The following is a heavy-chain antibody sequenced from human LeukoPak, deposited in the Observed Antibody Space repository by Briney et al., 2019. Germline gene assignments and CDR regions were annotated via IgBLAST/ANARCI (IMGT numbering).Heavy chain of an antibody. CDR1: GFTFDDYA. V-gene: IGHV3-43D*03. D-gene: IGHD3-3*01. CDR3: AKGTSYYDFWSGYLIAVDC. J-gene: IGHJ4*02. CDR2: ISWDGGST. Sequence: GGSLRLSCAASGFTFDDYAMHWVRQAPGKGLEWVSLISWDGGSTYYADSVKGRFTISRDNSKNSLYLQMNSLRAEDTALYYCAKGTSYYDFWSGYLIAVDCWGQGALVTVSS.